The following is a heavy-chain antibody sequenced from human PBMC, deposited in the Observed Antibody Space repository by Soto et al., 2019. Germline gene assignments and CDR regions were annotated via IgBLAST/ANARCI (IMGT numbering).Heavy chain of an antibody. CDR2: INPNSGGT. V-gene: IGHV1-2*04. D-gene: IGHD2-2*01. Sequence: ASVKVSCTASGYTFTGYYMHWVRQAPGQGLEWMGWINPNSGGTNYAQKFQGWVTMTRDTSISTAYMELSRLRSDDTAVYYCARESSTSYKYYYMDVWGKGTTVTVSS. CDR1: GYTFTGYY. J-gene: IGHJ6*03. CDR3: ARESSTSYKYYYMDV.